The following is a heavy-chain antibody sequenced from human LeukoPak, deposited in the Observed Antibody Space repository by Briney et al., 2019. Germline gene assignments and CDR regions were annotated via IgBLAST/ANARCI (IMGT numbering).Heavy chain of an antibody. CDR3: AKGRITIFGVVESYYMDV. CDR2: ISWDGGST. D-gene: IGHD3-3*01. CDR1: GFTFGDYA. Sequence: GGSLRLSCAASGFTFGDYAMHWVRQAPGKGLEWVSLISWDGGSTYYADSVKGRFTISRDNSKNSLYLQMNSLRAEDTALYYCAKGRITIFGVVESYYMDVWGKGTTVTVSS. J-gene: IGHJ6*03. V-gene: IGHV3-43D*03.